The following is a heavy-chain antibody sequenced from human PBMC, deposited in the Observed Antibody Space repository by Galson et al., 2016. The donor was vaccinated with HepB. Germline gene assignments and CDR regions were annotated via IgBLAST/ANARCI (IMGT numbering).Heavy chain of an antibody. CDR3: ARDRKGYDVWSGYGDYYYSGMDV. D-gene: IGHD3-3*01. CDR2: ISYDGSNK. V-gene: IGHV3-30*09. Sequence: CAASGFTFSSYAIHWVRQAPGKGLEWVAVISYDGSNKYFADSVKGRFAISRDNSKTTLYLQMNSLRADDTAVYYCARDRKGYDVWSGYGDYYYSGMDVWGQGTTVTVSS. CDR1: GFTFSSYA. J-gene: IGHJ6*02.